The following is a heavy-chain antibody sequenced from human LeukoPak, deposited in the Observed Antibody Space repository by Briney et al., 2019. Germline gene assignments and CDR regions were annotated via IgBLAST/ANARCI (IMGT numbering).Heavy chain of an antibody. CDR1: GFTFSASY. CDR2: ISGDSGDT. J-gene: IGHJ4*02. Sequence: PGGSLRLSCAASGFTFSASYMTWVRQAPGKGLEWLSYISGDSGDTNYANSVKGRFTISRDISKNMVYLQINSLRADDTAVYYCVRDDTSGGYYELGYWGQGTLVTVSS. D-gene: IGHD6-19*01. V-gene: IGHV3-11*05. CDR3: VRDDTSGGYYELGY.